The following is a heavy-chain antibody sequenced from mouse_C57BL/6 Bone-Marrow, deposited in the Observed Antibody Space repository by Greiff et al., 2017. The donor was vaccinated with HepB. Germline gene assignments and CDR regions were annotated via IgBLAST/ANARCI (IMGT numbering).Heavy chain of an antibody. D-gene: IGHD2-3*01. V-gene: IGHV1-74*01. CDR2: IHPSDSDT. J-gene: IGHJ3*01. CDR3: AMGDGYYAWFAY. Sequence: QVQLQHPGAELVKPGASVKVSCKASGYTFTSYWMHWVKQRPGQGLEWIGRIHPSDSDTNYNQKFKGKATLTVDKSSSTAYMQLSSLTSEDSAVYYCAMGDGYYAWFAYWGQGTLVTVSA. CDR1: GYTFTSYW.